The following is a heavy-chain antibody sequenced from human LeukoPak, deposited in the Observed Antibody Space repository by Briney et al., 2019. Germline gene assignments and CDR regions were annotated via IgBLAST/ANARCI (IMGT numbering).Heavy chain of an antibody. CDR2: ISGSGGST. V-gene: IGHV3-23*01. Sequence: PGGSLRLSCAASGFIFSSYPMSWVRQAGSRGLDWVSAISGSGGSTYYADSVKGRFTISRDNSKNTLYLQMNSLRAEDTPVYYCAKVAGLAAPVDYWGQGTLVTVSS. CDR3: AKVAGLAAPVDY. CDR1: GFIFSSYP. D-gene: IGHD6-6*01. J-gene: IGHJ4*02.